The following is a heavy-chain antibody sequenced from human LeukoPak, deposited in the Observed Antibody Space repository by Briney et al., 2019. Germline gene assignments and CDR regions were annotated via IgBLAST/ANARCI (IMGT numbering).Heavy chain of an antibody. CDR1: GGSISSYY. CDR2: IYYSGST. D-gene: IGHD5-24*01. V-gene: IGHV4-59*08. J-gene: IGHJ4*02. Sequence: SETLSLTCTVSGGSISSYYWSWIRQPPGKGLEWIGYIYYSGSTNYNPSLKSRVTISVDTSKNQYSLKQSSVTAADTAVYYCASRRDGYNYDYWGQGTLVTVSS. CDR3: ASRRDGYNYDY.